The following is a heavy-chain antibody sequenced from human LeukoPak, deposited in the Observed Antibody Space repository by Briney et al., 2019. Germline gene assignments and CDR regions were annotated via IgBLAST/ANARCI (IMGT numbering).Heavy chain of an antibody. Sequence: GGPLRLSCAASGFTFSSYAMHWVRQAPGKGLEWVAVISYDGSNKYYADSVKGRFTISRDNSKNTLYLQMNSLRAEDTAVYYCARDLVYYYDSIIWGQGTMVTVSS. CDR1: GFTFSSYA. CDR2: ISYDGSNK. V-gene: IGHV3-30-3*01. J-gene: IGHJ3*02. CDR3: ARDLVYYYDSII. D-gene: IGHD3-22*01.